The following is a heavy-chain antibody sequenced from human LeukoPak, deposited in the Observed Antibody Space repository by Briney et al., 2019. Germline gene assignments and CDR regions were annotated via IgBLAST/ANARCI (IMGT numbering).Heavy chain of an antibody. J-gene: IGHJ4*02. Sequence: PGGSLRLSCAASGFTFSSYAMSWVRQAPGKGLEWVPAISGSGGSTYYADSVKGRFTISRDNSKNTLYLQMNSLRAEDTAVYYCAKGGLGLVVPTDYWGQGTLVTVSS. D-gene: IGHD2-15*01. CDR3: AKGGLGLVVPTDY. V-gene: IGHV3-23*01. CDR2: ISGSGGST. CDR1: GFTFSSYA.